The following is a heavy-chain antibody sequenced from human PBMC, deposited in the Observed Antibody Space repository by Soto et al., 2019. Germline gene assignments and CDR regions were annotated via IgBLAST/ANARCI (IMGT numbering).Heavy chain of an antibody. CDR1: GFTLNNYK. CDR2: ISSSGSYI. V-gene: IGHV3-21*01. J-gene: IGHJ6*02. CDR3: ARDSRHYYYGMDV. Sequence: PGGSLRLSCAASGFTLNNYKINWVRQAPGKGLEWVSSISSSGSYIYYADSVKGRFTISRDNAKNSLYLQMNSLRAEDTVVYYCARDSRHYYYGMDVWGQGTTVTVSS.